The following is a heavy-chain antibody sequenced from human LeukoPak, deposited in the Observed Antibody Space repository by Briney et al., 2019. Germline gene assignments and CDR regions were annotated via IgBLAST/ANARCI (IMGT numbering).Heavy chain of an antibody. J-gene: IGHJ3*01. CDR2: VSWNSGSR. CDR1: GFTFDDYA. Sequence: PGGSLRLSCAASGFTFDDYAIHWVRQAPGKGLESVSGVSWNSGSRDYADSVKGRFTISRDNAKNSLYLQMNSLRAEDTALYYCAKDSTSYSTSPGGAFDVWGQGTMVTVSS. D-gene: IGHD6-6*01. V-gene: IGHV3-9*01. CDR3: AKDSTSYSTSPGGAFDV.